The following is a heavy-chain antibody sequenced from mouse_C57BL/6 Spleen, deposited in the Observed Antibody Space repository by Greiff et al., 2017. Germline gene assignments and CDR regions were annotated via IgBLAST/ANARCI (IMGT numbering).Heavy chain of an antibody. CDR2: IDPSDSYT. CDR3: ARMGLPFAY. Sequence: QVQLQQPGAELVMPGASVKLSCKASGYTFTSYWMHWVKQRPGQGLEWIGEIDPSDSYTNYNQKFKGKSTLTVDKSSSTAYMQLSSLTSEDSAVYYCARMGLPFAYWGQGTLGTVSA. J-gene: IGHJ3*01. CDR1: GYTFTSYW. V-gene: IGHV1-69*01. D-gene: IGHD2-4*01.